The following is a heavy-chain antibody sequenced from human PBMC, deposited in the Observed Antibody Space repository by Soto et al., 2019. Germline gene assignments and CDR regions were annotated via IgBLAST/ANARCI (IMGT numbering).Heavy chain of an antibody. J-gene: IGHJ4*02. CDR2: IDYDGTTT. D-gene: IGHD3-10*01. V-gene: IGHV3-74*01. CDR3: VRSRSGAVPDSFAY. Sequence: EVQLVESGGGLVQPGGSLRLSCAASGFSFDSYWMHWVRQAPGQGPMWVSRIDYDGTTTNYADSVKGRFTISRDNAKSTLYLQMNSLRDEDTAVFYCVRSRSGAVPDSFAYWGQGTLVTVAS. CDR1: GFSFDSYW.